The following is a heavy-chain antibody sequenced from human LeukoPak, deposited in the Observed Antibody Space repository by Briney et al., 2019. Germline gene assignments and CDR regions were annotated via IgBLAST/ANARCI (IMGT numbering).Heavy chain of an antibody. CDR1: GFTFSSYW. CDR2: INTDGSST. CDR3: ARGYYGLDDY. Sequence: PGGSLRLSCAASGFTFSSYWIHWVRQAPGKGLVWVSRINTDGSSTSYADSVKGRFTISRDNAKNTLYLQMNSLRAGDTAVYYCARGYYGLDDYWGQGTLVTVSS. J-gene: IGHJ4*02. V-gene: IGHV3-74*01. D-gene: IGHD4-17*01.